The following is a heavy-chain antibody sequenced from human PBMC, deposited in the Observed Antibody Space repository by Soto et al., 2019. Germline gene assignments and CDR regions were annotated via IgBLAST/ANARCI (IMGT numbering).Heavy chain of an antibody. CDR2: IYYSGST. CDR3: ARSVFP. J-gene: IGHJ5*02. Sequence: QVQLQESGPGLVKPSQTLSLTCTVSGGSISSGGYYWNWIRQHPGKGLEWIGYIYYSGSTYYNPSRKSRVNNSVDTSKNQFCMKLSSVTAAATAVYYCARSVFPWGQGTLVTVSS. CDR1: GGSISSGGYY. V-gene: IGHV4-31*03.